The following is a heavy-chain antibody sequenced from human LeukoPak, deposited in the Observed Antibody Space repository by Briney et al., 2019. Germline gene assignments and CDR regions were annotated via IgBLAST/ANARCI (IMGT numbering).Heavy chain of an antibody. D-gene: IGHD3-9*01. V-gene: IGHV3-11*01. Sequence: PGGSLRLSCAASGFTFSDYYMSWLRQAPGKGLEWVSYISSSGSTIYYADSVKGRFTISRDNAKNSLYLQMNSLRAEDTAVYYCWGMRLGGDILTGYALDYWGQGTLVTVSS. CDR2: ISSSGSTI. CDR1: GFTFSDYY. CDR3: WGMRLGGDILTGYALDY. J-gene: IGHJ4*02.